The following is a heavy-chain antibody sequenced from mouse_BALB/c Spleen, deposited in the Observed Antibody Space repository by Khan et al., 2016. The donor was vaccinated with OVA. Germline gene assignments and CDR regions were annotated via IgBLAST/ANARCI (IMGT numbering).Heavy chain of an antibody. CDR1: GYIFTSYV. D-gene: IGHD2-14*01. CDR3: AKNYRYDVYFDY. J-gene: IGHJ2*01. V-gene: IGHV1S136*01. CDR2: IYPFNDDT. Sequence: VQLQQSGPELVKPGASVKMSCEASGYIFTSYVIHWVKQKPGQGLEWIGYIYPFNDDTKYNEKFKGKATLTSDTSSSTAYMELRSLTSEDSAVYYCAKNYRYDVYFDYWGQGTTLTVSS.